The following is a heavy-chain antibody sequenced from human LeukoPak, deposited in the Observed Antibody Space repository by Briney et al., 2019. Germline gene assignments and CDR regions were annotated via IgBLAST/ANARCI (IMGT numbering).Heavy chain of an antibody. J-gene: IGHJ6*03. CDR1: GFIFRSHW. V-gene: IGHV3-7*01. D-gene: IGHD6-13*01. CDR2: IKTDGSET. Sequence: GSLRLSCAASGFIFRSHWMSWVRQAPGKGLEWVANIKTDGSETYYVDSMMGRFTISRDNAKNSLYLQMNSLRVEDTAVYYCARQPAYYYMDVWGKGTTVTVS. CDR3: ARQPAYYYMDV.